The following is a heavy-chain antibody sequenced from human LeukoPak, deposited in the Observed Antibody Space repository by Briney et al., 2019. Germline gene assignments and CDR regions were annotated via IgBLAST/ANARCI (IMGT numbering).Heavy chain of an antibody. CDR2: ISTYNGNT. J-gene: IGHJ4*02. Sequence: ASVKVSCKASAYTFTDYGSSWVRHAPGQGLEWMGWISTYNGNTNYAQTLQGRVAMATDTSTSTAYMELRSLRSDDTAVYYCARDCDRSGYYCYWGQGTLVTVSS. CDR3: ARDCDRSGYYCY. CDR1: AYTFTDYG. V-gene: IGHV1-18*01. D-gene: IGHD3-22*01.